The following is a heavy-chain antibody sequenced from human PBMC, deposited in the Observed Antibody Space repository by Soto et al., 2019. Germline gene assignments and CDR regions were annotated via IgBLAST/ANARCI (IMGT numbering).Heavy chain of an antibody. CDR3: ARASGYCSGGSCYSPSSDMDV. D-gene: IGHD2-15*01. V-gene: IGHV4-30-4*01. CDR2: IYYSGST. Sequence: SSETLSLTCTVSGGSISSGDYYWSWIRQPPGKGLEWIGYIYYSGSTYYNPSLKSRVTISVDTSKNQFSLKLSSVTAADTAVYYCARASGYCSGGSCYSPSSDMDVWGQGTTVTVSS. CDR1: GGSISSGDYY. J-gene: IGHJ6*02.